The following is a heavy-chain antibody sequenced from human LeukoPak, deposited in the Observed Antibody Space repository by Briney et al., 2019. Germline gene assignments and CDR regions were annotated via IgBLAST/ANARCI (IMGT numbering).Heavy chain of an antibody. D-gene: IGHD3-3*01. J-gene: IGHJ5*02. CDR2: IYYSGST. Sequence: SETLSLTCTVSGGSISSGGYYWSWIRQHPGKGLEWIGYIYYSGSTYYNPSLKSRVTISVDTSKNQFSLKLSSVTAADTAVYYCASSPPDYDFPAPNWFDPWGQGTLVTVSS. V-gene: IGHV4-31*03. CDR1: GGSISSGGYY. CDR3: ASSPPDYDFPAPNWFDP.